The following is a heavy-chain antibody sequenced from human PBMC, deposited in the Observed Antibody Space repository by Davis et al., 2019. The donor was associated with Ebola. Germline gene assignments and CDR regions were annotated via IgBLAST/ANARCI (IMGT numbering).Heavy chain of an antibody. V-gene: IGHV3-23*01. D-gene: IGHD2-2*02. CDR1: GFTFSNYA. CDR3: AKSIQH. CDR2: ISGSGGRT. J-gene: IGHJ1*01. Sequence: GGSLRLSCASSGFTFSNYAMNWVRQAPGQGLEWVSAISGSGGRTYYADSVKDRLTISRDNSKNTLYLHMNSLRAEDTAVYYCAKSIQHWGQGTLVTVSS.